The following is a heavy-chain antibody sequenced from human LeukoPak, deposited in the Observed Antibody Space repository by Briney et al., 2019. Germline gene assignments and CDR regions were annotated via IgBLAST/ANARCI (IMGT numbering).Heavy chain of an antibody. D-gene: IGHD6-19*01. CDR2: IYYSGST. J-gene: IGHJ4*02. Sequence: PSETLSTTFTGLGGYISSYYWRWIRQPPGKGLEWSGYIYYSGSTNYTPSLKSRVTISVDTSKNQFSLKLSSVTAADTAVYYCARQKWEVAVAGREFDYWGQGTLVTVSS. CDR1: GGYISSYY. V-gene: IGHV4-59*08. CDR3: ARQKWEVAVAGREFDY.